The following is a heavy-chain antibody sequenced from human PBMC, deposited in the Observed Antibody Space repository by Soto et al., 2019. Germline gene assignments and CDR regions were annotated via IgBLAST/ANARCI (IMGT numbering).Heavy chain of an antibody. J-gene: IGHJ6*03. CDR1: GFTFGDYA. CDR3: TRMDFSRAEWLLYYYYYMDV. CDR2: IRSKAYGGTT. Sequence: GGSLRLSCTASGFTFGDYAMSWVRQAPGKGLEWVGFIRSKAYGGTTEYAASVKGRFTISRDDSKSIAYLQMNSLKTEDTAVYYCTRMDFSRAEWLLYYYYYMDVWGKGTTVTVSS. D-gene: IGHD3-3*01. V-gene: IGHV3-49*04.